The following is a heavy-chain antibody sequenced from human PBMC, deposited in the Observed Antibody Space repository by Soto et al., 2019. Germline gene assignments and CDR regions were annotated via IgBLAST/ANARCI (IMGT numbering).Heavy chain of an antibody. Sequence: QVQLVESGGGVVQPGVSLRLSCAASGFNFKNYGMHWVRQGPGKGLEWVAVIWNDGNNRYYGDSVQGRVTISRDNSKNTVYLQLNNLRADDTAVYQCARDPGRGEPPFDYWGQGTLVTVSS. CDR2: IWNDGNNR. J-gene: IGHJ4*02. CDR3: ARDPGRGEPPFDY. D-gene: IGHD3-10*01. V-gene: IGHV3-33*01. CDR1: GFNFKNYG.